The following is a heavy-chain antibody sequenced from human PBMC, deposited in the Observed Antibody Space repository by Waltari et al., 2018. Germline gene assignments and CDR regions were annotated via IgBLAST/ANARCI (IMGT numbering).Heavy chain of an antibody. D-gene: IGHD2-21*02. J-gene: IGHJ3*02. Sequence: EVQLVESGGGVVNPGGSLRLSGAASVFTFDDYAMHWVRQAPGQGMEWVSGVNWDGGETDSADSVKGRFTISRDNSKNFLYLQMNSLTAEDTAFYYCAKEATVTRRGVFDIWGQGTKVTVSS. V-gene: IGHV3-43D*04. CDR3: AKEATVTRRGVFDI. CDR1: VFTFDDYA. CDR2: VNWDGGET.